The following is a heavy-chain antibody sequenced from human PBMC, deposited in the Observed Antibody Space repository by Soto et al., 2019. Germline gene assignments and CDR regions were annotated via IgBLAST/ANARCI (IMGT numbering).Heavy chain of an antibody. Sequence: GGSLRLSCAASGFTFSSYEMNWVRQAPGKGVEWVSYISSSGSTIYYADSVKGRFTISRDNAKNSLYLQMNSLRAEDTAVYYCARVSGRAMVKAHDAFDIWGQGTMVTVSS. CDR1: GFTFSSYE. CDR2: ISSSGSTI. CDR3: ARVSGRAMVKAHDAFDI. J-gene: IGHJ3*02. V-gene: IGHV3-48*03. D-gene: IGHD5-18*01.